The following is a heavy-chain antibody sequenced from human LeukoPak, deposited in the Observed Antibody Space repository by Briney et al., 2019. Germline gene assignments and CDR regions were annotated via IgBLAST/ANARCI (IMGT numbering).Heavy chain of an antibody. V-gene: IGHV5-51*01. D-gene: IGHD3-22*01. Sequence: GESLQISCRGSGYSFTTYWIAWVRQMPGKGLEWMGIIYPGDSDTRYSPSFQGQVTISADKSISTAYLQWSSLTASDTAMYYCATQTMANYYYDSILRPFYFDYWGQGTLVTVSS. CDR3: ATQTMANYYYDSILRPFYFDY. CDR1: GYSFTTYW. CDR2: IYPGDSDT. J-gene: IGHJ4*02.